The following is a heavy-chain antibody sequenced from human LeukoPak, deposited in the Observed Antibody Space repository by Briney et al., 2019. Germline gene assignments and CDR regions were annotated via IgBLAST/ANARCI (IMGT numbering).Heavy chain of an antibody. Sequence: ASVKVSCKASGYTFIGFYKHWVLQAPGQGLEWMGWINPSSGGTSYAQNFQGRVTMTRDTSISTAYMELSRLRSDDTAVYYCARTQDILTRYYPHYYYYYMEVWGKRTTVTVSS. CDR2: INPSSGGT. J-gene: IGHJ6*03. CDR3: ARTQDILTRYYPHYYYYYMEV. D-gene: IGHD3-9*01. V-gene: IGHV1-2*02. CDR1: GYTFIGFY.